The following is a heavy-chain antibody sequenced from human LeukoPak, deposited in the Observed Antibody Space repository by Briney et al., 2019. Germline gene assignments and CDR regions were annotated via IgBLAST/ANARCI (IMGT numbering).Heavy chain of an antibody. V-gene: IGHV4-59*08. CDR2: IYHTGST. J-gene: IGHJ4*02. CDR1: GVSISSHY. CDR3: VLMPGY. D-gene: IGHD2-2*01. Sequence: SETLSLTCTVSGVSISSHYRSWIRQPPGKGLEWIAYIYHTGSTNYNPSLKSRVTISVDTSKNQSSLKLSSVTAADTAVYYCVLMPGYWGQGTLVTVSS.